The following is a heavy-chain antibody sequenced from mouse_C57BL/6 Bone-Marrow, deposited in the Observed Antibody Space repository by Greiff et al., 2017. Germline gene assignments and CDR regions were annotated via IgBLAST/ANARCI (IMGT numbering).Heavy chain of an antibody. V-gene: IGHV1-78*01. CDR1: GFTFTDHT. D-gene: IGHD1-1*01. CDR2: IYPRAGST. Sequence: QVQLQQSDAVLVKPGASVKISCKVSGFTFTDHTIHWMKQWPEQGLEWIGYIYPRAGSTKYNEKFKGKAILTADKSSSTAYMQLNSRTYEDSAVYFCVITTVVEGFAYWGRGTLVSVSA. J-gene: IGHJ3*01. CDR3: VITTVVEGFAY.